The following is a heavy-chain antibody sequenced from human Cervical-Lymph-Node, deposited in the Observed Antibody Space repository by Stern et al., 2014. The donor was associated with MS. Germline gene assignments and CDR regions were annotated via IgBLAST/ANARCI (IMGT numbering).Heavy chain of an antibody. CDR2: IDPNRGGA. D-gene: IGHD2-15*01. Sequence: QVQLVESGAEVKKPGASVKVSCKASGYSFTGYYIHWVRRAPGQGLEWMGRIDPNRGGANYAQRLQGGVTLTRDTSISTTYMELSSLRSDDTAIYYCARQYCSGGKCHSSAYNYNGMDVWGQGTTVTVSS. V-gene: IGHV1-2*06. CDR3: ARQYCSGGKCHSSAYNYNGMDV. J-gene: IGHJ6*02. CDR1: GYSFTGYY.